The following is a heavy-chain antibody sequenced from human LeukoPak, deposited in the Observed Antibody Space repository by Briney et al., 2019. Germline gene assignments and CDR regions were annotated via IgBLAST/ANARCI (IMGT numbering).Heavy chain of an antibody. J-gene: IGHJ1*01. CDR3: TTDRYYDNSELQFQH. D-gene: IGHD3-22*01. Sequence: PGGSLRLSCAASGFTLNNACMSWVRQAPGKGLEWLGRIKRETDGGTIDYAAPVKGRFTISRDDSRNTLYLQMDSLKIEDTAVYYCTTDRYYDNSELQFQHWGQGTLVTVSS. CDR2: IKRETDGGTI. CDR1: GFTLNNAC. V-gene: IGHV3-15*01.